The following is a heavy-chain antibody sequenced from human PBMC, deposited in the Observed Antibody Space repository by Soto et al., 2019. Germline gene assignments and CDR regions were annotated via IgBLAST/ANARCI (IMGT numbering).Heavy chain of an antibody. CDR3: ARALGYCSGGSCLNWFDP. CDR2: INHSGST. CDR1: GGSFSGYY. V-gene: IGHV4-34*01. J-gene: IGHJ5*02. D-gene: IGHD2-15*01. Sequence: SETLSLTCAVYGGSFSGYYWSWIRQPPGKGLEWIGEINHSGSTNYNPSLKSRVTISVDTSKNQFSLKLSSVTAADTAVYYCARALGYCSGGSCLNWFDPWGQGTLVSVSS.